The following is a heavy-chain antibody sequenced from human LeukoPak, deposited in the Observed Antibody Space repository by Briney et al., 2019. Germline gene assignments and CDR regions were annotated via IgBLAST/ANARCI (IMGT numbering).Heavy chain of an antibody. D-gene: IGHD3-9*01. Sequence: SETLSLTCAVYGGSFSGYYWSWIRQPPGKGLERIGYVYYSGSTNYNPSLKSRVTISIDASKNQFSLKLSSVTAADTAVYYCATTHYDILTDYYGYFDFWGQGTLVTVSS. J-gene: IGHJ4*02. CDR2: VYYSGST. CDR3: ATTHYDILTDYYGYFDF. CDR1: GGSFSGYY. V-gene: IGHV4-59*08.